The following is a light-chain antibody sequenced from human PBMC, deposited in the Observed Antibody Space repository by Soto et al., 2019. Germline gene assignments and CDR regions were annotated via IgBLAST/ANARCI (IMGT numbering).Light chain of an antibody. CDR3: QQYGSSPRT. Sequence: EIVLTQSPGTLSLSPGERATLSCRTSQSVGSDFLAWYQQIPGQPPIILIFGASGRATGIPDRFSGSGSGTDFTLTISRLEPEDFAVYYCQQYGSSPRTFGQGTKV. CDR1: QSVGSDF. CDR2: GAS. V-gene: IGKV3-20*01. J-gene: IGKJ1*01.